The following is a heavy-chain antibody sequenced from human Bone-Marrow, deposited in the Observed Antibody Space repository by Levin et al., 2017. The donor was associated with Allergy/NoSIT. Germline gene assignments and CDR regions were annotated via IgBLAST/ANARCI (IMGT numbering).Heavy chain of an antibody. J-gene: IGHJ3*02. CDR1: GGSISSYY. CDR2: IYYSGST. CDR3: ASARYYYGSGSPPAAFDI. D-gene: IGHD3-10*01. V-gene: IGHV4-59*01. Sequence: SETLSLTCTVSGGSISSYYWSWIRQPPGKGLEWIGYIYYSGSTNYNPSLKSRVTISVDTSKNQFSLKLSSVTAADTAVYYCASARYYYGSGSPPAAFDIWGQGTMVTVSS.